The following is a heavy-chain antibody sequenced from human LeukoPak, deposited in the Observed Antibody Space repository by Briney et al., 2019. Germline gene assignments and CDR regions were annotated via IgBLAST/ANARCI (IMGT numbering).Heavy chain of an antibody. Sequence: ASVKLSCKASGGTFSSYAISWVRQAPGQGLEWMGRIIPILGIANYAQKFQGRVTITADKSTSTAYMELSSLRSEDTAVYYCARDNGYGGVYFDYWGQGTLVTVSS. CDR3: ARDNGYGGVYFDY. CDR1: GGTFSSYA. J-gene: IGHJ4*02. V-gene: IGHV1-69*04. CDR2: IIPILGIA. D-gene: IGHD4-23*01.